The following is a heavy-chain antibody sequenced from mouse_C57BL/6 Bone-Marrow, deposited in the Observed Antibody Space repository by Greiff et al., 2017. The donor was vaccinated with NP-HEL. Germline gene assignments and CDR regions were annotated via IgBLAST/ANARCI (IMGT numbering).Heavy chain of an antibody. J-gene: IGHJ1*03. Sequence: EVELVESAGGLVQPGRSMKLSCTASGFTFSDYYMAWVRQVPEKGLEWVANINYDGSSTYYLDSLKSRFIISRDNAKNIRYLQMSSLKSEDTATYYCARDQDYYSKWYFDVWGTGTTVTVSS. CDR3: ARDQDYYSKWYFDV. D-gene: IGHD2-5*01. CDR2: INYDGSST. CDR1: GFTFSDYY. V-gene: IGHV5-16*01.